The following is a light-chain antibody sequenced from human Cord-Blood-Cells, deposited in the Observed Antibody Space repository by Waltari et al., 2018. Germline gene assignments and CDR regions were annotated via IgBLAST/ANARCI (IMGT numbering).Light chain of an antibody. CDR2: GAS. V-gene: IGKV3-15*01. CDR3: QQYNNWPPEFT. Sequence: EIVMTQSPATLSVSPGERSTLPCRASQSVSNNLAWYQQKPGQAPRLLIYGASTRATGIPARFSGSGSGTEFTLTISSLQSEDFAVYYCQQYNNWPPEFTFGQGTKLRSN. CDR1: QSVSNN. J-gene: IGKJ2*01.